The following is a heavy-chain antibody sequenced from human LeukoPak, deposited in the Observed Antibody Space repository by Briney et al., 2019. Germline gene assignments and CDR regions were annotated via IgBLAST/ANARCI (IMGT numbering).Heavy chain of an antibody. CDR2: VSADGRTQ. Sequence: GGSLRLSCAASGFTFRTYSIHWVRQAPGKGLEWVTVVSADGRTQLYSDSVKGRFTISRDNSLNTLHLQMNSLRSEDTAVYYCAREFGHNRWYFDYWGQGALVTVSS. D-gene: IGHD5-24*01. J-gene: IGHJ4*02. CDR1: GFTFRTYS. V-gene: IGHV3-30*03. CDR3: AREFGHNRWYFDY.